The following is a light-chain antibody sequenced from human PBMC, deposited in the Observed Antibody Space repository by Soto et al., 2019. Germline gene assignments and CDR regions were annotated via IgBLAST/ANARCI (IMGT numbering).Light chain of an antibody. CDR3: QQYGSSPWT. V-gene: IGKV3-20*01. CDR2: GAS. CDR1: QSVSSSF. J-gene: IGKJ1*01. Sequence: EIVLTQSPGTLSLSPGERATLSCRASQSVSSSFLAWYQQKPGQAPRLLIYGASSRATGIPGRFSGSGSGTDFTLTISRLEPEDFAAYYCQQYGSSPWTFGQGTKVEIK.